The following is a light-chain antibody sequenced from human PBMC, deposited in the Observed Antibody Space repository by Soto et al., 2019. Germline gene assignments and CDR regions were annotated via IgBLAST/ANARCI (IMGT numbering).Light chain of an antibody. Sequence: QSVLPQPPSVSAAPGQKVTISCSGSSSNIGNNFVSWYQHLPGTAPKLLIYDNNKRPSDIPDRFSGSKSGTSATLAITGLQPGDEADYYCGTLDDSLSAGVFGGGTKLTVL. V-gene: IGLV1-51*01. CDR1: SSNIGNNF. CDR2: DNN. J-gene: IGLJ2*01. CDR3: GTLDDSLSAGV.